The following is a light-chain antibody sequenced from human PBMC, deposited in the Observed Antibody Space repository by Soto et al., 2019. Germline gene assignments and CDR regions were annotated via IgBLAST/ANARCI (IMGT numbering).Light chain of an antibody. J-gene: IGLJ1*01. CDR3: TSYRSTSTYV. Sequence: HSALTKPASVNGSPGQSIAISCTGTSSDVGGYNYVSWYQHYPGKAPKLMIYDVSNRPSGVSNRFSGSKSGNTASLTISGLQAEDEADYYCTSYRSTSTYVFGTGTKVTVL. CDR2: DVS. V-gene: IGLV2-14*03. CDR1: SSDVGGYNY.